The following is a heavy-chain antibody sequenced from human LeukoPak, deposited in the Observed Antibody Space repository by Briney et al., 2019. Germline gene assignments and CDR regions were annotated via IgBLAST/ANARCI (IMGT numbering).Heavy chain of an antibody. CDR2: FSPSGSS. CDR1: GGFVSNYY. D-gene: IGHD3-22*01. CDR3: ARAGTYDSLIS. J-gene: IGHJ5*02. V-gene: IGHV4-4*07. Sequence: SETLSLTCTVSGGFVSNYYWSWIRQPAGKGLEWIGRFSPSGSSNYNPSLKSRVTMSVDTSKNQVSLRLNSVTAADAAVYYCARAGTYDSLISWGQGTLVTVSS.